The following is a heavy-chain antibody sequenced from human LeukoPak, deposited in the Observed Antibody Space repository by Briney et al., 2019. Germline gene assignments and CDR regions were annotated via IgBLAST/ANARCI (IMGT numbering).Heavy chain of an antibody. Sequence: GRSLRLSCAASGFTFSSYGMHWVRQAPDKGLEWVAVISYDGSNKYYADSVKGRFTISRDNSKNTLYLQMNSLRAEDTAVYYCAKDLGVGGWTFDYWGQGTLVTVSS. CDR2: ISYDGSNK. J-gene: IGHJ4*02. CDR1: GFTFSSYG. D-gene: IGHD6-19*01. V-gene: IGHV3-30*18. CDR3: AKDLGVGGWTFDY.